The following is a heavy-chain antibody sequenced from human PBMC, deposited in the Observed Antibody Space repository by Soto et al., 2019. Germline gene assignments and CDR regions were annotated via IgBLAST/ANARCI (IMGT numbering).Heavy chain of an antibody. D-gene: IGHD5-12*01. V-gene: IGHV3-74*01. CDR2: INSDGSST. CDR1: VFTFSSYW. CDR3: ARGRDGYKTPMDV. J-gene: IGHJ6*01. Sequence: WGSLRVSCAASVFTFSSYWMPWVRQAPGKGLVWVSRINSDGSSTSYADSVKGRFTISRDNAKNTLYLQMNSLRAEDTAVYYCARGRDGYKTPMDVWGQGTTVTVSS.